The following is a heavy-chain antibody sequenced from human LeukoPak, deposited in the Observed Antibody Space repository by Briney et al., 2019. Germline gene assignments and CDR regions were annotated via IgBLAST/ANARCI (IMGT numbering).Heavy chain of an antibody. J-gene: IGHJ4*02. V-gene: IGHV4-39*01. Sequence: SETLSLTCTVSGGSISSSDDFWGWIRQAPGKGLEWIGSMSFTGTIYYNPSLQSRVTTSVDTSKNQFSLKLNSVTAADTAVYYCARGDYVWGSYRYYFDYWGQGTLVTVSS. CDR1: GGSISSSDDF. CDR3: ARGDYVWGSYRYYFDY. CDR2: MSFTGTI. D-gene: IGHD3-16*02.